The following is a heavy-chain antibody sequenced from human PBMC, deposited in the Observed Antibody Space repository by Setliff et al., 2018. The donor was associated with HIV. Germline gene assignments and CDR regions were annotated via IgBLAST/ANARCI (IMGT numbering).Heavy chain of an antibody. Sequence: SETLSLTCTVSGGSIRSSNYYWAWIRQTPGKGLEWIASIDDRGSTHHSPSLKSRVTMAVDTPKNQFSLKLSSVTAADTAVYYCARRGVMITFGGVYFNYWGQGTLVTVS. D-gene: IGHD3-16*01. CDR2: IDDRGST. CDR3: ARRGVMITFGGVYFNY. V-gene: IGHV4-39*01. J-gene: IGHJ4*02. CDR1: GGSIRSSNYY.